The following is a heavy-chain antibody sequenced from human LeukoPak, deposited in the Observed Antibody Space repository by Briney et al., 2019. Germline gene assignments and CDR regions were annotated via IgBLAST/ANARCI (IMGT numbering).Heavy chain of an antibody. CDR1: GFAFSTYW. D-gene: IGHD1-26*01. CDR2: INQDGRHR. Sequence: GGSPRLSCVASGFAFSTYWMTWVRQAPGKGLEWVANINQDGRHRYFVNSVEGRFSISRDNAKNSLCLQIDSLRADDTAVYYCARGGRGWFDPWGQGTLVTVSS. V-gene: IGHV3-7*01. CDR3: ARGGRGWFDP. J-gene: IGHJ5*02.